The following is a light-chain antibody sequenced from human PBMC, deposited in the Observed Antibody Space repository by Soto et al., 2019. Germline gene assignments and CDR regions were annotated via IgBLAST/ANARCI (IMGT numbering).Light chain of an antibody. CDR3: QQYNKWPPLT. CDR1: QSVSRD. V-gene: IGKV3-15*01. Sequence: EIVMTQSPATLSVSPGERATLSCRASQSVSRDLAWYQQKPGQAPSLLIYGVSSRASGIPARFSGSGSGTEFTLTISSLQSEDFAVYYCQQYNKWPPLTFGGGTK. J-gene: IGKJ4*01. CDR2: GVS.